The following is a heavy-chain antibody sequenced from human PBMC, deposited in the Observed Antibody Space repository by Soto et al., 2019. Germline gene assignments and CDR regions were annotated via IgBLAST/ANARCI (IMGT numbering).Heavy chain of an antibody. CDR3: ARESRFLEWLSLNWFDP. D-gene: IGHD3-3*01. CDR2: ITPIFGTA. CDR1: GGTFSSYA. V-gene: IGHV1-69*13. Sequence: ASVKVSCRASGGTFSSYAISWVRQAPGQGLEWMGGITPIFGTANYAQKFQGRVTITADESTSTAYMELSSLRSEDTAVYYCARESRFLEWLSLNWFDPWGQGTLVTVSS. J-gene: IGHJ5*02.